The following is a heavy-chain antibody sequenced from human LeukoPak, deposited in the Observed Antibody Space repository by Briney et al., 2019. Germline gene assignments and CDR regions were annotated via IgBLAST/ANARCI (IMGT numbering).Heavy chain of an antibody. CDR3: ARGPPSIIAAAGRPDMDV. V-gene: IGHV1-2*04. D-gene: IGHD6-13*01. CDR1: GYTFTGYY. CDR2: INPNSGGT. Sequence: ASVKVSCKASGYTFTGYYTHWVRQAPGQGLEWMGWINPNSGGTNYAQKFQGWVTMTRDTSISTAYMELSRLRSDDTAVYYCARGPPSIIAAAGRPDMDVWGQETTVTVSS. J-gene: IGHJ6*02.